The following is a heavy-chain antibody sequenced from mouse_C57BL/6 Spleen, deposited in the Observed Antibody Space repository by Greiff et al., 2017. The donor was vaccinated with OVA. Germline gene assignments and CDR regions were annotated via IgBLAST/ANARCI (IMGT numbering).Heavy chain of an antibody. CDR3: AREGYDYDFDY. D-gene: IGHD2-4*01. Sequence: VQLQQPGAELVKPGASVKLSCKASGYTFTSYWMHWVKQRPGQGLEWIGMIHPNSGSTNYNEKFKSKATLTVDKSSSTAYMQLSSLTSEDSAVYYCAREGYDYDFDYWGQGTTLTVSS. J-gene: IGHJ2*01. V-gene: IGHV1-64*01. CDR1: GYTFTSYW. CDR2: IHPNSGST.